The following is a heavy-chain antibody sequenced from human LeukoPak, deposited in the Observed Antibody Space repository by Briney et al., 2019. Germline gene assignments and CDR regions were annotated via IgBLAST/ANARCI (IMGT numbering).Heavy chain of an antibody. V-gene: IGHV3-21*01. CDR2: ISSSSSYI. D-gene: IGHD3-16*02. J-gene: IGHJ3*02. CDR1: GFTFSSYS. Sequence: SGGSLRLSCAASGFTFSSYSMNWVRQAPGKGLGWVSSISSSSSYIYYADSVKGRFTISRDNAKNSLYLQMNSLRAEDTAVYYCAGVMITFGGVIAGDAFDIWGQGTMVTVSS. CDR3: AGVMITFGGVIAGDAFDI.